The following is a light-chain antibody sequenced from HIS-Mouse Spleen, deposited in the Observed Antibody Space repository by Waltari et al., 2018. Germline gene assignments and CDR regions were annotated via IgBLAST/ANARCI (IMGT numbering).Light chain of an antibody. CDR3: MQGTHWLT. CDR1: QSLVHSDGNTY. V-gene: IGKV2-30*02. J-gene: IGKJ4*01. CDR2: KVS. Sequence: DVVMTQSPLSLPVTLGQPASISCRSSQSLVHSDGNTYLNWFQQRPSQSPRRLIYKVSNRDSGVPDRFSGSGSGTDFTLKISRVEAEDVGVYYCMQGTHWLTFGGGTKVEIK.